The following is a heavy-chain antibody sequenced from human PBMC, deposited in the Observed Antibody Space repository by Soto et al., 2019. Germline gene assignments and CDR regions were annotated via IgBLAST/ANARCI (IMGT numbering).Heavy chain of an antibody. CDR1: GYTFTGYY. D-gene: IGHD2-2*01. J-gene: IGHJ4*02. CDR2: INPNSGGT. V-gene: IGHV1-2*04. CDR3: ARELAYCSSTSCYHFFDY. Sequence: ASVKVSCKASGYTFTGYYMHWVRQAPGQGLEWMGWINPNSGGTNYARKFQGWVTMTRDTSISTAYMELSRLRSDDTAVYYCARELAYCSSTSCYHFFDYWGQGTLVTVSS.